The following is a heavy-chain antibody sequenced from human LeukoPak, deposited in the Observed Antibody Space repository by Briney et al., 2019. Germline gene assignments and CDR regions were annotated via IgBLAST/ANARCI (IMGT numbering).Heavy chain of an antibody. CDR1: GYTFTGYY. J-gene: IGHJ5*02. Sequence: ASVTVSCKASGYTFTGYYMHWVRQAPGQGLEWMGWINPNSGGTNYAQKFQGRVTMTRDTSISTAYMELSRLRSDDTAVYYCAGRDSTYYYGSGTWAFDPWGQGTLVTVSS. CDR2: INPNSGGT. CDR3: AGRDSTYYYGSGTWAFDP. V-gene: IGHV1-2*02. D-gene: IGHD3-10*01.